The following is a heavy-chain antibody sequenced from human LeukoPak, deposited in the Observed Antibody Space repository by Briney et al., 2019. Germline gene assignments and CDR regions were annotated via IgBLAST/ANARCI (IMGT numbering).Heavy chain of an antibody. CDR2: INHSGST. J-gene: IGHJ4*02. D-gene: IGHD1-26*01. Sequence: PSETLSLTCAVYGGSFSGYYWSWIRQPPGKGLEWIGEINHSGSTNYNPSLKSRVTISVDTSKNQFSLKLSSVTAADMAVYYCARGGVIVGATIHTDFDYWGQGTLVTVSS. CDR1: GGSFSGYY. V-gene: IGHV4-34*01. CDR3: ARGGVIVGATIHTDFDY.